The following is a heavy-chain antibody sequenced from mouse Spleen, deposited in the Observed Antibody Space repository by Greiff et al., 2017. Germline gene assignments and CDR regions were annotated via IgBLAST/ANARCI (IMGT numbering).Heavy chain of an antibody. J-gene: IGHJ3*01. CDR3: AKLGPFAY. Sequence: QVQLKESGPELVKPGASVKISCKASGYAFSSSWMNWVKQRPGKGLEWIGRIYPGDGDTNYNGKFKGKATLTADKSSSTAYMRLSSLTSEDSAVYFCAKLGPFAYWGQGTLVTVSA. CDR2: IYPGDGDT. CDR1: GYAFSSSW. D-gene: IGHD4-1*01. V-gene: IGHV1-82*01.